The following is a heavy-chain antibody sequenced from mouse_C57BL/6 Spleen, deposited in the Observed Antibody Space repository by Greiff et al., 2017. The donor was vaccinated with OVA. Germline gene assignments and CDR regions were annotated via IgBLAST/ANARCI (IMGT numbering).Heavy chain of an antibody. D-gene: IGHD2-1*01. CDR2: IYPRDGST. CDR3: ARFLMVTTLYYYAMDY. Sequence: VQLQQSGPELVKPGASVKLSCKASGYTFTSYDINWVKQRPGQGLEWIGWIYPRDGSTKYNEKFKGKATLTVDTSSSTAYMELHSLTSEDSAVYFCARFLMVTTLYYYAMDYWGQGTSVTVSS. V-gene: IGHV1-85*01. CDR1: GYTFTSYD. J-gene: IGHJ4*01.